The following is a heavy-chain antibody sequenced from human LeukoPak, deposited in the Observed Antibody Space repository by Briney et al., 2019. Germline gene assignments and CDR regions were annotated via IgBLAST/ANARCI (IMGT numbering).Heavy chain of an antibody. Sequence: SETLSLTCAVCGGSISSSNWWSWVRQPPGKGLEWIGEIYHSGSTNYNPSLKSRVTISVDKSKNQFSLKLSSVTAADTAVYYCATEDDSRTGVDYYYYMDVWGKGTTVTVSS. CDR3: ATEDDSRTGVDYYYYMDV. V-gene: IGHV4-4*02. CDR2: IYHSGST. CDR1: GGSISSSNW. D-gene: IGHD3-22*01. J-gene: IGHJ6*03.